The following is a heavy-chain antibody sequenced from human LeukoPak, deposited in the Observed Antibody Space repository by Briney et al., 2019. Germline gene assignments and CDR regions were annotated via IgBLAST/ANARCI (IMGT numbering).Heavy chain of an antibody. CDR3: AKARRQQLVDGLGY. CDR1: GSDFRGYY. CDR2: ISSSGTTI. J-gene: IGHJ4*02. V-gene: IGHV3-11*01. D-gene: IGHD6-13*01. Sequence: PGGSLRLSCTASGSDFRGYYMNWVRQAPGKGLEWISYISSSGTTIFYADSVQGRITISRDNAKKSLYLQMNSLRAEDTAVYYCAKARRQQLVDGLGYWGQGTLVTVSS.